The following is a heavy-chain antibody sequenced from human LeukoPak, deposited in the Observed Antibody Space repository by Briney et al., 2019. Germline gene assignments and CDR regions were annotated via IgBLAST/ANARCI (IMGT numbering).Heavy chain of an antibody. J-gene: IGHJ4*02. D-gene: IGHD1-26*01. Sequence: SETLSLTCTVSGDSISSYCWSWIRQPPGKGLEWIGCIYYSGGATCNPSLKSRVTISVDTSKNQFSLTLSSVPAADTAVYYCARLSAGATVWGQRTLVTVSS. V-gene: IGHV4-59*01. CDR2: IYYSGGA. CDR1: GDSISSYC. CDR3: ARLSAGATV.